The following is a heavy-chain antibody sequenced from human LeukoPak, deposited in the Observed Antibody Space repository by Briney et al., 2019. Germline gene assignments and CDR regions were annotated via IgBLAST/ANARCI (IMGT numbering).Heavy chain of an antibody. D-gene: IGHD3-3*01. CDR2: ISWNSGSI. J-gene: IGHJ4*02. V-gene: IGHV3-9*01. CDR3: AKGARIGVVIIPRDYYFDY. CDR1: GFTFDDYA. Sequence: PGRSLRLSCAASGFTFDDYAMHWVRQAPGKGLEWVSGISWNSGSIGYADSVKGRFTISRDNAKNSLYLQMNSLRAEDTALYYCAKGARIGVVIIPRDYYFDYWGQGTLVTVSS.